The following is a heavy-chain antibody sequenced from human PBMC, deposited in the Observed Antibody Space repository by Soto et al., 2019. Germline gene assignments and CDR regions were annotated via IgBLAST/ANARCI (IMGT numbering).Heavy chain of an antibody. V-gene: IGHV4-61*01. Sequence: QVQLQESGPGLLKPSETLSLTCTVSGDSVSSGSYYWSWIRQPPGQGLEWIGYIYYSGSTKFNPSLKSRVTIAVDRAKNQFSLKLTSVTAADTAVYYCARVWKGNSGALHSLDSWGQGALVTVSS. D-gene: IGHD3-3*01. J-gene: IGHJ4*02. CDR3: ARVWKGNSGALHSLDS. CDR1: GDSVSSGSYY. CDR2: IYYSGST.